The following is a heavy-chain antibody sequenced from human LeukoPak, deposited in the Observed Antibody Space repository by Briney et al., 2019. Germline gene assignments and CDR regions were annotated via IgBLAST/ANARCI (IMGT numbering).Heavy chain of an antibody. D-gene: IGHD2-2*01. Sequence: SETLSLTCTVSGDSISSYYWSWIRQPAGKGLEWIGRIYTSGSTNYNPSLKSRVTMSVDTSKNQFSLKLSSVTAADTAVYYCARFGSSTTYYYYMDVWGKGTTVTVSS. CDR2: IYTSGST. V-gene: IGHV4-4*07. J-gene: IGHJ6*03. CDR1: GDSISSYY. CDR3: ARFGSSTTYYYYMDV.